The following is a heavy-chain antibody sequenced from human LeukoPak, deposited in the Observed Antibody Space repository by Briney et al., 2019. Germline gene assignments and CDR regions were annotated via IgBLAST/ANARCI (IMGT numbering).Heavy chain of an antibody. J-gene: IGHJ6*02. V-gene: IGHV3-11*01. CDR3: ARRSVTTLGRWYYYYGMDV. Sequence: GGSLRLSCAASGFTFSDYYMSWIRQAPGKGLEWVSYISSSGSTIYYAESVKGRFTISRDNAKNSLYLQMNSLRAEDTAVYYCARRSVTTLGRWYYYYGMDVWGQGTTVTVSS. CDR1: GFTFSDYY. CDR2: ISSSGSTI. D-gene: IGHD4-11*01.